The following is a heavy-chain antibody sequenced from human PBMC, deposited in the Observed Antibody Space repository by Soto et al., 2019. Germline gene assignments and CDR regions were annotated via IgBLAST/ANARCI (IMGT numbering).Heavy chain of an antibody. CDR1: GFTFRGSA. D-gene: IGHD4-17*01. CDR2: IRSSANSFAT. V-gene: IGHV3-73*01. CDR3: TRRDDFGTSESNF. Sequence: GGSLRLSCATSGFTFRGSAIHWVRLASGKRLEWVGRIRSSANSFATAYGASVEGRSTIYRDDSKNTAYLQMNSLKTEDTAVYYCTRRDDFGTSESNFWGQGTQVTVSS. J-gene: IGHJ4*02.